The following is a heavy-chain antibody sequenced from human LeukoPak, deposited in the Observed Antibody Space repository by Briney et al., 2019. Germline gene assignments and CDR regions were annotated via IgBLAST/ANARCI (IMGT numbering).Heavy chain of an antibody. CDR3: ASSLTHLDY. CDR2: ISSSGSTI. CDR1: GVTFSSFD. Sequence: GGSLRLSCAASGVTFSSFDMNWVRQAPGKGLEWVSYISSSGSTIYYADSVKGRFTISRDNAKSSLYLQMSSLRGEDTAVYYCASSLTHLDYWGQGTLVTVSS. D-gene: IGHD1-14*01. J-gene: IGHJ4*02. V-gene: IGHV3-48*03.